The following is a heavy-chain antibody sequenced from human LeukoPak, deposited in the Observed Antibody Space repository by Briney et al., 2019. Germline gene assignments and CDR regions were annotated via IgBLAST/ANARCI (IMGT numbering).Heavy chain of an antibody. D-gene: IGHD1-26*01. J-gene: IGHJ4*02. CDR3: ARDGFRGATAPYFDY. V-gene: IGHV1-2*02. CDR2: INPNSGGT. CDR1: GYTFTGYY. Sequence: GASVKVSCKASGYTFTGYYMHWVRQAPGQGLEWMGWINPNSGGTNYAQKFQGRVTMTRDTSISTAYMELSRLRSDDTAVYYCARDGFRGATAPYFDYWGQGTLVTVSS.